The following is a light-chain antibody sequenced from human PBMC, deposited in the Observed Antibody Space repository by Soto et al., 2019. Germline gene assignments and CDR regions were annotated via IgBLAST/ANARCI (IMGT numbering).Light chain of an antibody. V-gene: IGLV3-21*02. CDR3: QVWDRSSDLVV. CDR1: NIGSKS. CDR2: DDS. J-gene: IGLJ2*01. Sequence: SYELTQPPSVSVAPGQTATITCGGNNIGSKSVHWYQQKPGQAPLLVVYDDSDRPSGIPERFSGSNSGNTATLTISRVEAGDEADYYCQVWDRSSDLVVFGGGTKVTVL.